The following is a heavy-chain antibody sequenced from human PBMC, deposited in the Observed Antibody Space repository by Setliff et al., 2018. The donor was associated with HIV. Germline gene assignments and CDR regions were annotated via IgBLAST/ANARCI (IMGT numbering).Heavy chain of an antibody. D-gene: IGHD2-8*01. J-gene: IGHJ4*02. CDR1: GFTFRSYE. CDR3: ASHPSVYGPSFDY. CDR2: ISSSGNII. Sequence: PGGSLRLSCAASGFTFRSYEMNWVRQAPGKGLEWVSYISSSGNIIYYADSVKGRFTISRDNAKNSLYLQMNSLRAEDTAVYYCASHPSVYGPSFDYWGQGTLVTVSS. V-gene: IGHV3-48*03.